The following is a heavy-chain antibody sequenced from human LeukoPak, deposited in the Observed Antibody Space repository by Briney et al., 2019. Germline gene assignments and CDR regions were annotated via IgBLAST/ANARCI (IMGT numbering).Heavy chain of an antibody. D-gene: IGHD6-19*01. CDR2: INHSGST. CDR3: ARGSGIAVAGKALDY. V-gene: IGHV4-34*01. J-gene: IGHJ4*02. Sequence: KTSETLSLTCAVYGGSFSGYYWSWIRQPPGKGLEWIGEINHSGSTNYNPSLKGRVTISVDTSKNQFSLKLSSVTAADTAVYYCARGSGIAVAGKALDYWGQGTLVTVSS. CDR1: GGSFSGYY.